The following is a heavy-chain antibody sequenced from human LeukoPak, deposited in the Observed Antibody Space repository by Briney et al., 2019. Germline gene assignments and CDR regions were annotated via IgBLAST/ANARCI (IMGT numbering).Heavy chain of an antibody. CDR1: GGTFSSYA. Sequence: GASVTVSCTASGGTFSSYAISWVRQAPGQGLEWMGGIIPIFGTANYAQKFQGRVTITADESTSTAYMELSSLRSEDTAVYYCASKNYDFWSGYSNYYGMDVWGQGTTVTVSS. CDR2: IIPIFGTA. V-gene: IGHV1-69*13. CDR3: ASKNYDFWSGYSNYYGMDV. J-gene: IGHJ6*02. D-gene: IGHD3-3*01.